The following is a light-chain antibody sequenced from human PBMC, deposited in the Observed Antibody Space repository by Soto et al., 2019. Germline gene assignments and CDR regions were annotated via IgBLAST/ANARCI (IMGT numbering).Light chain of an antibody. V-gene: IGKV1-27*01. CDR2: GAS. CDR1: QGISNY. Sequence: EIQMTQSPSSLSASVGDRVTITCRASQGISNYLAWYQQKPGKVPKLLIYGASTLQSGVPSRLSXXXXXXXXXXIINSLQPEDVATYYCQKYDSAPWTFGQGTKVEI. CDR3: QKYDSAPWT. J-gene: IGKJ1*01.